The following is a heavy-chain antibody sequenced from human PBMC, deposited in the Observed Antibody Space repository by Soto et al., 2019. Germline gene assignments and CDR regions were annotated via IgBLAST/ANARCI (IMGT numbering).Heavy chain of an antibody. D-gene: IGHD2-2*01. V-gene: IGHV3-23*01. CDR3: ARVLDLDYCSRTSCLYYFDY. CDR1: GFTLSRYV. J-gene: IGHJ4*02. Sequence: GGCLRRSWVASGFTLSRYVMSWVRQAPGKGLEWVSTINSNGDSTYYADSVKGRFTISRDNSRNSLYLQVNSLRAEDTAVYYCARVLDLDYCSRTSCLYYFDYWGQGALVTVSS. CDR2: INSNGDST.